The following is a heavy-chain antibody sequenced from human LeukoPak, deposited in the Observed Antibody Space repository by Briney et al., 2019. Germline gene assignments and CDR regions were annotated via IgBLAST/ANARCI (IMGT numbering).Heavy chain of an antibody. CDR1: GYTFTSYG. V-gene: IGHV1-18*01. Sequence: ASVKVSCKASGYTFTSYGISWVRQAPGQGLEWMGWISAYNGSTNYAQKLQGRVTMTTDTSTSTAYMELRSLRSDDTAVYYCARLSSIAARGYFDYWGQGTLVTVSS. J-gene: IGHJ4*02. D-gene: IGHD6-6*01. CDR2: ISAYNGST. CDR3: ARLSSIAARGYFDY.